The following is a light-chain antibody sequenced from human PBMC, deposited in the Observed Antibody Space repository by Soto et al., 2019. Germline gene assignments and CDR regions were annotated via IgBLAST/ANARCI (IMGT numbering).Light chain of an antibody. J-gene: IGKJ1*01. Sequence: DIQMTQSPSAMSASVGDRVTITCRASQGISTYLAWFQQKTGKAPKRLIYAASNLQSGVPSRFSGSESGTEFTITISNLQPDDFATYYCLQHNTSPLTFGRGTKVEIK. CDR1: QGISTY. V-gene: IGKV1-17*03. CDR2: AAS. CDR3: LQHNTSPLT.